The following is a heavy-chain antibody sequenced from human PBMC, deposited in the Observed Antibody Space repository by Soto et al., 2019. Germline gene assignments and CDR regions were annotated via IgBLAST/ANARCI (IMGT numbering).Heavy chain of an antibody. CDR3: AAVYCSGGSCGEKDDAFDI. V-gene: IGHV3-30*03. D-gene: IGHD2-15*01. CDR1: GFTFSSYG. J-gene: IGHJ3*02. CDR2: ISYDGSNK. Sequence: QVQLVESGGGVVQPGRSLRLSCAASGFTFSSYGMHWVRQAPGKGLEWVAVISYDGSNKYYADSVKGRFTISRDNSKNTLDLQMNSLGAEDTAVYYCAAVYCSGGSCGEKDDAFDIWGQGTMVTVSS.